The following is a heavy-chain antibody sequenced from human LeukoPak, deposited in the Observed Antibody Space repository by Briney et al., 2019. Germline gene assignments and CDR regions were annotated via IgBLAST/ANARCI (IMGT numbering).Heavy chain of an antibody. CDR1: GYTFTSYD. CDR2: MNPNSGNT. V-gene: IGHV1-8*03. D-gene: IGHD3-22*01. CDR3: ARAEIPYYYDSSGLRGAFDI. Sequence: APVKVSCKASGYTFTSYDINWVRQATGQGLEWMGWMNPNSGNTGYAQKFQGRVTITRNTSISTAYMELSSLRSEDTAVYYCARAEIPYYYDSSGLRGAFDIWGQGTMVTVSS. J-gene: IGHJ3*02.